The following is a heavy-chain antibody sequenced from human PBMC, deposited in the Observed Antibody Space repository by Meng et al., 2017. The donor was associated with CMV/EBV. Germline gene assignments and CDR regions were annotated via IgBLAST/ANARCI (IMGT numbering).Heavy chain of an antibody. CDR1: GFTFSSYA. Sequence: SGFTFSSYAWGWVRQAPGKGLEWVSAISGSGGSTYYADSVKGRFTISRDNSKNTLYLQMNSLRAEDTAVYYCAKVGGYCSSTSCSDYWGQGTLVTVSS. J-gene: IGHJ4*02. D-gene: IGHD2-2*01. CDR3: AKVGGYCSSTSCSDY. V-gene: IGHV3-23*01. CDR2: ISGSGGST.